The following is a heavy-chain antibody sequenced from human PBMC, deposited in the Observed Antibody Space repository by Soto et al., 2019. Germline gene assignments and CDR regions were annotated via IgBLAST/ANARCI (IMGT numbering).Heavy chain of an antibody. CDR2: TYYRSKWYN. CDR1: GDSVSSNSAA. J-gene: IGHJ4*02. D-gene: IGHD6-6*01. V-gene: IGHV6-1*01. Sequence: KQSQTLSLTCAISGDSVSSNSAAWNWIRQSPSRGLEWLGRTYYRSKWYNDYAVSVKSRITINPDTSKNQFSLQLNSVTPEDTAVYYCARGTEQLVPQPMYYFDYWGQGTLVTVSS. CDR3: ARGTEQLVPQPMYYFDY.